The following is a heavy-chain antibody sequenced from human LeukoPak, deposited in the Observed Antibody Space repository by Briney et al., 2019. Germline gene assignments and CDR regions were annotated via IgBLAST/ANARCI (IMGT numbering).Heavy chain of an antibody. V-gene: IGHV3-74*01. CDR1: RFTFSSYW. CDR3: ARDLGSSWGGY. J-gene: IGHJ4*02. Sequence: GGSLRLSCAASRFTFSSYWMHWVRQAPGKGLVWVSRINSDGSSTAYADSVKGRFTISRDNAKNTLYLQMNSLRAEDTAVYYCARDLGSSWGGYWGQGTLVTVSS. CDR2: INSDGSST. D-gene: IGHD3-16*01.